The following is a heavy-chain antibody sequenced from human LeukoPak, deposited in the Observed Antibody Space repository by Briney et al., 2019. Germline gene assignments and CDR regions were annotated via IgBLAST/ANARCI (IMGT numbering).Heavy chain of an antibody. V-gene: IGHV3-7*01. CDR1: GFTFTNYW. Sequence: PGGSLRLSCAASGFTFTNYWMTWVRQAPGKGLEWVANINKDGSEKQYVDSVKGRFTISRDNPKNSVYLQMSSLRVEDSAVHYCARDPVQDFDFWGQGIMVTVSS. CDR2: INKDGSEK. J-gene: IGHJ4*02. CDR3: ARDPVQDFDF.